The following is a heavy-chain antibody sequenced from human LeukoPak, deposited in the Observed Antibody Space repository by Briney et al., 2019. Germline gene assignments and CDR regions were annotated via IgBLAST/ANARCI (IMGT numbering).Heavy chain of an antibody. V-gene: IGHV3-23*01. J-gene: IGHJ4*02. CDR3: ASRGSVRGVYYFDY. CDR2: ISGSGGST. CDR1: GFTFISYG. Sequence: GSLRLSCAASGFTFISYGMSWVRQAPGKGLEWVSAISGSGGSTYYADSVKGRFTISRDNSKNTLYLQMNSLRAEDTAVYYCASRGSVRGVYYFDYWGQGTLVTVSS. D-gene: IGHD3-10*01.